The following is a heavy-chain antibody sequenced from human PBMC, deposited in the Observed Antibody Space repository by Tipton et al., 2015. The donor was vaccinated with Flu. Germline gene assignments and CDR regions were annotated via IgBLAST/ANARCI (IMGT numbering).Heavy chain of an antibody. Sequence: SLRLSCAASGFTFSSYWMSWVRQAPGKGLEWVANIKQDGSEKYYVDSVKGRFTISRDNAKNSLYLQMNSLRAEDTAVYYCASLGGLTYYDFWSGYYDRLYYYYYGMDVWGQGTTVTVSS. J-gene: IGHJ6*02. V-gene: IGHV3-7*01. CDR2: IKQDGSEK. CDR1: GFTFSSYW. D-gene: IGHD3-3*01. CDR3: ASLGGLTYYDFWSGYYDRLYYYYYGMDV.